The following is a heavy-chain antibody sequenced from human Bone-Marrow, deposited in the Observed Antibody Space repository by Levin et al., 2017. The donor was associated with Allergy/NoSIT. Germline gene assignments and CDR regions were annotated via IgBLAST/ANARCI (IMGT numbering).Heavy chain of an antibody. Sequence: SETLSLTCTVSGGSINSAGYYWSWIRQFPGKGLEYIGYIYSSGGTYYNPSLKSRVSISLDPSKNHFSLKLNSVTAADTAVYFCARDKYYGSGNTDWLDPWGQGTLVTVSS. CDR2: IYSSGGT. D-gene: IGHD3-10*01. CDR3: ARDKYYGSGNTDWLDP. CDR1: GGSINSAGYY. V-gene: IGHV4-31*03. J-gene: IGHJ5*02.